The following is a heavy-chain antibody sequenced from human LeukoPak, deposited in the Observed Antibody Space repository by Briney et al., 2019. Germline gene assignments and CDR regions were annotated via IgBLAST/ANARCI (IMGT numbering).Heavy chain of an antibody. Sequence: SETLSLTCAVYGGSFSGYYWSWIRQPPGKGLEWIGETNHSGSTNYNPSLKSRVTISVDTSKNQFSLKLSSVTAADTAVYYCARGQKRITMVRGVGAFDIWGQGTMVTVSS. CDR3: ARGQKRITMVRGVGAFDI. D-gene: IGHD3-10*01. CDR1: GGSFSGYY. J-gene: IGHJ3*02. CDR2: TNHSGST. V-gene: IGHV4-34*01.